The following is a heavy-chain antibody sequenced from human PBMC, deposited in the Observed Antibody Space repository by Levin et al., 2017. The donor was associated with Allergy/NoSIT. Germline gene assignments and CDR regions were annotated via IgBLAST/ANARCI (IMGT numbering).Heavy chain of an antibody. V-gene: IGHV3-30-3*01. CDR3: ARTLEGYSYGEFDY. CDR2: ISYDGSNK. D-gene: IGHD5-18*01. J-gene: IGHJ4*02. Sequence: SCAASGFTFSSYAMHWVRQAPGKGLEWVAVISYDGSNKYYADSVKGRFTISRDNSKNTLYLQMNSLRAEDTAVYYCARTLEGYSYGEFDYWGQGTLVTVSS. CDR1: GFTFSSYA.